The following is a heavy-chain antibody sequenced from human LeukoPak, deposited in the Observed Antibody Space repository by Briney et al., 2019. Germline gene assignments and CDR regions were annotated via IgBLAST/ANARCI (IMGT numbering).Heavy chain of an antibody. CDR1: GFTFTNYA. Sequence: PGGSLRLSCAASGFTFTNYAMTWVRQAPGKGLEWVSAISGSGDGTYYADSVKDRFTISRDNSKNTLYLQMNSLRAEDTAVYYCAKNQGDYDSGTYSNWFDPWGQGTLVTVSS. D-gene: IGHD3-22*01. J-gene: IGHJ5*02. V-gene: IGHV3-23*01. CDR2: ISGSGDGT. CDR3: AKNQGDYDSGTYSNWFDP.